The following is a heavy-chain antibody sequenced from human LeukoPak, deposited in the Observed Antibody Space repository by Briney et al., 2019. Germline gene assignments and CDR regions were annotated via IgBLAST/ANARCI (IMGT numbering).Heavy chain of an antibody. CDR2: ISGSGGST. D-gene: IGHD5-18*01. V-gene: IGHV3-23*01. CDR3: AKDQDTAMRL. J-gene: IGHJ4*02. CDR1: GFTFSSYA. Sequence: PGGSLRLSCAASGFTFSSYAMGWVRQAPGKGLERVSAISGSGGSTYYADSVKGRFTISRDNSKNALYLQMNSLRAEDTAVYYCAKDQDTAMRLWGQGTLVTVSS.